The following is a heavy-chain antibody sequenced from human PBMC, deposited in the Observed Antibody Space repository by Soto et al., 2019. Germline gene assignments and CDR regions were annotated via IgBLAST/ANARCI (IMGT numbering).Heavy chain of an antibody. Sequence: LSLTCTVSGGSISSGDYYWSWIRQPPGKGLEWIGYIYYSGSTYYNPSLKSRVTISVDTSKNQFSLKLSSVTAADTAVYYCARDKRLDYYYYYYGMDVWGQGTTVTVAS. J-gene: IGHJ6*02. CDR3: ARDKRLDYYYYYYGMDV. CDR1: GGSISSGDYY. V-gene: IGHV4-30-4*01. CDR2: IYYSGST.